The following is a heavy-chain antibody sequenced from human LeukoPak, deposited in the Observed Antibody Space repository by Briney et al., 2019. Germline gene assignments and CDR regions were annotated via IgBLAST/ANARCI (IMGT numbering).Heavy chain of an antibody. D-gene: IGHD5-24*01. CDR3: ARGVRWLQLSYFDY. J-gene: IGHJ4*02. V-gene: IGHV4-4*07. CDR2: MYVSGST. CDR1: GGSMSSYY. Sequence: PSETLSLTCTVSGGSMSSYYWSWIRQPAGKGLEWIGRMYVSGSTNNDPAVMGRVTMSVDMSKNQFSLKLTSVTAADTAVYYCARGVRWLQLSYFDYWGQGTLVTVSS.